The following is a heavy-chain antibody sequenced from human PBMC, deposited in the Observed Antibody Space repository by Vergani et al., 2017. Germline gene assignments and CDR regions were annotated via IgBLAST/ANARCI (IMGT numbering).Heavy chain of an antibody. CDR2: IYPGDYDT. D-gene: IGHD2-21*01. CDR3: ASAYCGGDCYRGRAFDI. V-gene: IGHV5-51*01. CDR1: GYSFTSYW. Sequence: EVQLVQSGAEVKTSGESLKISCKGSGYSFTSYWIGWVCQMPGKGLEWMGIIYPGDYDTRYSPSFQGQVTISADKSISTAYLQWSSLKASDTAMYYCASAYCGGDCYRGRAFDIWGQGTMVTVSS. J-gene: IGHJ3*02.